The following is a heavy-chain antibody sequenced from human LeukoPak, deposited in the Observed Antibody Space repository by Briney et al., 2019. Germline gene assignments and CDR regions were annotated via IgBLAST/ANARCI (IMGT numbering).Heavy chain of an antibody. V-gene: IGHV1-69*05. CDR2: IIPIFGTA. J-gene: IGHJ4*02. D-gene: IGHD5-24*01. CDR1: GGTFSSYA. Sequence: ASVKVSCKASGGTFSSYAISWVRQAPGQGLEWMGGIIPIFGTANYAQKFQGRVTITTDESTSTAYMELSSLRSEDTAVYYCACPLLEVATIMEGCGYWGQGTLVTVSS. CDR3: ACPLLEVATIMEGCGY.